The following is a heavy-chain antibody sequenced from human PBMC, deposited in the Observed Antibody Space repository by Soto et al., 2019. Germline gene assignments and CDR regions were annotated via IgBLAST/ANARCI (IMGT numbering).Heavy chain of an antibody. CDR3: ATIPLGELSLLDAFDI. Sequence: ASVKVSCKASGYTFTSYDINWVRQATGQGLEWMGWMNPNSGNTGYAQKFQGRVTMTRNTSISTAYMELSSLRSEDTAVYYCATIPLGELSLLDAFDIWGQGTMVTVSS. CDR1: GYTFTSYD. CDR2: MNPNSGNT. D-gene: IGHD3-16*02. J-gene: IGHJ3*02. V-gene: IGHV1-8*01.